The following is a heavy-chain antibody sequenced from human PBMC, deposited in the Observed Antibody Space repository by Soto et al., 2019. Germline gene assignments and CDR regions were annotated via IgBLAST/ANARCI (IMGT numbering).Heavy chain of an antibody. D-gene: IGHD6-19*01. CDR1: GFTLSSYA. CDR2: ISGSGGST. J-gene: IGHJ4*02. V-gene: IGHV3-23*01. Sequence: PGGSLRLSCAASGFTLSSYAMSWVRQAPGKGLEWVSTISGSGGSTYYADSLKGRFTISRDNSKNTLFLQMSSQRAEDTSVDYCAKEAGSGWYYFDYWGPGTLVSVSS. CDR3: AKEAGSGWYYFDY.